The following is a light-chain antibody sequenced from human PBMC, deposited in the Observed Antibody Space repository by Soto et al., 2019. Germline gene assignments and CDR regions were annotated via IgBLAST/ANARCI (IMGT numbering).Light chain of an antibody. J-gene: IGLJ1*01. CDR3: CSYTTSSTYV. Sequence: QSVLTQPASVSGSAGQSITISCTGTSSDVGAYNYVSWFQQHPGKAPKLMIYDVSNRPSGVSNRFSGSKSGNTASLTISGLQAEDEADYYCCSYTTSSTYVFGIGTKLTVL. CDR1: SSDVGAYNY. CDR2: DVS. V-gene: IGLV2-14*01.